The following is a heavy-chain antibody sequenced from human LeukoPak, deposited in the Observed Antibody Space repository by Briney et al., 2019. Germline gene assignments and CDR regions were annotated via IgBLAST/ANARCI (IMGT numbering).Heavy chain of an antibody. V-gene: IGHV4-59*01. Sequence: PSETLSLTCTASGGSISSFYWSWIRHPPGKRLEWIGYIYSSGSTSYNPSLKSRVTISVDTSKNQFSLKLTSVTAADTAVYYCARVSGLNNFDFWGQGTLVTVSS. CDR1: GGSISSFY. J-gene: IGHJ4*02. CDR2: IYSSGST. CDR3: ARVSGLNNFDF. D-gene: IGHD1/OR15-1a*01.